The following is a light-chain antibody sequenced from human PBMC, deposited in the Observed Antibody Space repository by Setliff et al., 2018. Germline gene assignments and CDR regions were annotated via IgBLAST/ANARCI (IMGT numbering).Light chain of an antibody. CDR2: GAS. V-gene: IGKV1-9*01. J-gene: IGKJ4*01. CDR1: QDISNF. CDR3: QQLESFPLT. Sequence: DIQLTQSPSFLSASVGDRVIITCRASQDISNFFAWYQQKPGKAPKILIWGASHLQSGVPSRFSGGRSGTEYILTINILQPEDFATYYCQQLESFPLTVGGGTKVDIK.